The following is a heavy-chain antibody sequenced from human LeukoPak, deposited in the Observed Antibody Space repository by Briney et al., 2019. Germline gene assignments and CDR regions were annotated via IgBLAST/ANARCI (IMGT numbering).Heavy chain of an antibody. CDR3: ARQEEMATLSDY. V-gene: IGHV5-51*01. D-gene: IGHD5-24*01. CDR2: DT. J-gene: IGHJ4*02. Sequence: DTRYSPSFQGQVTISADKSISTAYLQWSSLKASDTAMYYCARQEEMATLSDYWGQGTLVTVSS.